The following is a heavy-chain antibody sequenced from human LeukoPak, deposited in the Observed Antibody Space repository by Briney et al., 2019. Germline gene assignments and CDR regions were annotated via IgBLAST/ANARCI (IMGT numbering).Heavy chain of an antibody. CDR2: IYSGGST. D-gene: IGHD6-19*01. CDR3: ARVPRAVAGSYYFDY. V-gene: IGHV3-66*01. J-gene: IGHJ4*02. Sequence: GGSLRLSCAASGFTVSSNYMSWVRQAPGKGLEWVSVIYSGGSTYYADSVKGRFTISRDNSKNTLYLQMNSLRAEDTAVYYCARVPRAVAGSYYFDYWGQGTLVTVSS. CDR1: GFTVSSNY.